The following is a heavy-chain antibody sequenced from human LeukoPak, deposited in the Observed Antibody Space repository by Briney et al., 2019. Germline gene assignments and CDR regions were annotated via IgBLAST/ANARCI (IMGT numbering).Heavy chain of an antibody. D-gene: IGHD3-22*01. J-gene: IGHJ4*02. CDR3: ASSYYYGSSGFDY. V-gene: IGHV3-30*03. CDR2: ISYDGSNK. Sequence: GRSLRLSCAASGFTFSSYGMHWVRQAPGKGLEWVAVISYDGSNKYYADSVKGRFTISRDNSKNTLYLQMNSLRAEDTAVYYCASSYYYGSSGFDYWGQGTLVTVSS. CDR1: GFTFSSYG.